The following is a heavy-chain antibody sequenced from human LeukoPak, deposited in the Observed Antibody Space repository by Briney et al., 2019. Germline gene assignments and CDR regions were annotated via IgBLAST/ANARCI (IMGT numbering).Heavy chain of an antibody. CDR2: IYTSGRT. V-gene: IGHV4-4*09. D-gene: IGHD4-17*01. Sequence: SETLSLTCDVSGAFDSNYYWSWIRQAPGKGLEWIGYIYTSGRTNYNPSLNGRVIISLATSKTQFSLSLSSVTAADTAIYYCARLELIWDYDNYFDPWGQGTLVNVSS. CDR1: GAFDSNYY. J-gene: IGHJ5*02. CDR3: ARLELIWDYDNYFDP.